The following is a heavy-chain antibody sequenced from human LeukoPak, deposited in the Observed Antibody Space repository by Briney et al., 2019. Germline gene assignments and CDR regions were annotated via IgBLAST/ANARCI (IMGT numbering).Heavy chain of an antibody. CDR1: GDSVSSYY. CDR3: ARGLIIAC. Sequence: SETLSLNYTVSGDSVSSYYCSWIRQPPGKGLEWIGYMYYTGSTNYNPSLKSRVTISIDTSKNQFSLKVASVTAADTAVYYCARGLIIACWGQGTLVTVSS. D-gene: IGHD3-10*01. J-gene: IGHJ4*02. CDR2: MYYTGST. V-gene: IGHV4-59*02.